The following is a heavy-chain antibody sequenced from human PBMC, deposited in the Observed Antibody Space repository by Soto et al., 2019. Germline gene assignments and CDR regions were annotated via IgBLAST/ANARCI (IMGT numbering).Heavy chain of an antibody. J-gene: IGHJ4*02. CDR2: ISYDGSNK. D-gene: IGHD1-7*01. CDR1: GFTFSSYA. CDR3: ARDEEGLELWMGEVY. V-gene: IGHV3-30-3*01. Sequence: GGSLRLSCAASGFTFSSYATHWVRQAPGKGLEWVAVISYDGSNKYYADSVKGRFTISRDNSKNTLYLQMNSLRAEDTAVYYCARDEEGLELWMGEVYWGQGTLVTVSS.